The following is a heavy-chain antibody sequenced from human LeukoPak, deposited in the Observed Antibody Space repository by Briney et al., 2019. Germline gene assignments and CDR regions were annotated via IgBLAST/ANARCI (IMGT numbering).Heavy chain of an antibody. CDR2: INPNSGGT. D-gene: IGHD6-13*01. V-gene: IGHV1-2*02. CDR1: GYTFTGYY. Sequence: GASVKVSCKASGYTFTGYYMHWVRQAPGQGLEWMGWINPNSGGTNYAQKFQGRVTMTRDTSISTAYMELSRLRSDDTAVYYCARDKGYSSSWYLFDYWGQGTLVTVSS. CDR3: ARDKGYSSSWYLFDY. J-gene: IGHJ4*02.